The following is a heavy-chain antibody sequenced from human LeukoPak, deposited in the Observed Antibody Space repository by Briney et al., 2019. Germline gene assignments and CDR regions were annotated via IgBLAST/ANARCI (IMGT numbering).Heavy chain of an antibody. J-gene: IGHJ6*02. V-gene: IGHV3-11*06. CDR1: GFTFSDYY. CDR3: ARDGMGATKARGYYYYGMDV. CDR2: ISSSSSYI. Sequence: GGSLRLSCAASGFTFSDYYMSWIRQAPGKGLEWVSSISSSSSYIYYADSVKGRFTISRDNAKNSLYLQMNSLRAEDTAVYYCARDGMGATKARGYYYYGMDVWGQGTTVTVSS. D-gene: IGHD1-26*01.